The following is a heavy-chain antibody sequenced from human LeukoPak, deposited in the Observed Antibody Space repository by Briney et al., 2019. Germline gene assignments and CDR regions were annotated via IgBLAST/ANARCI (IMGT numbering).Heavy chain of an antibody. Sequence: PSETLSLTCTVSGDSISDYYWSWIRQPAGKGLEWIGRIYTSGSTNYNPSLKSRVTMSVDTSKNQFPLKPSSVTAADTAVYYCARVMEGYSYVLWGQGTLVTVSS. CDR3: ARVMEGYSYVL. D-gene: IGHD5-18*01. V-gene: IGHV4-4*07. J-gene: IGHJ4*02. CDR1: GDSISDYY. CDR2: IYTSGST.